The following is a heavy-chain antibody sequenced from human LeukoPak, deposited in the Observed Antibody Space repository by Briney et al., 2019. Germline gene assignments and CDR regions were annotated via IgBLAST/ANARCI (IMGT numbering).Heavy chain of an antibody. CDR1: GFTFTSSA. Sequence: ASVKVSCKASGFTFTSSAMQWVRQARGQRLEWIGWIVVGSGNTNYAQKFQGRVTITTDESTSTAYMELSSLRSEDTAVYYCAREHRAVVVPVATSREVDIVATDDLAWGQGTLVTVSS. D-gene: IGHD2-2*01. CDR3: AREHRAVVVPVATSREVDIVATDDLA. V-gene: IGHV1-58*02. CDR2: IVVGSGNT. J-gene: IGHJ4*02.